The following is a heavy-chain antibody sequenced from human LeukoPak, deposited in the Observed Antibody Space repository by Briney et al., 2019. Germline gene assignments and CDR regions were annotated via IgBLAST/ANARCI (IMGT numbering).Heavy chain of an antibody. V-gene: IGHV1-46*01. CDR1: GYTFTSYY. CDR3: ARDGATDGMDV. CDR2: TNPSGGST. D-gene: IGHD5-12*01. J-gene: IGHJ6*02. Sequence: SVKVSCKTSGYTFTSYYMNWVRQAPGQGLEWMGITNPSGGSTSYAQKFRDRVAMTRDTSTSTVYMELASLTSEDTAVYYCARDGATDGMDVWGQGTTVTVSS.